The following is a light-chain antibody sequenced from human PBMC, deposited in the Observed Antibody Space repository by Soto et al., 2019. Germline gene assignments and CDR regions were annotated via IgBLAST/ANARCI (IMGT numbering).Light chain of an antibody. CDR2: WAS. Sequence: DDMLSPSPQAMPVSLGGRATINCKSRQSVLYSSNNKNYLDWYQQKPGQPPKLLIYWASTRASGVPDLFSGSGAGTDCTLTISSLQAEDVEVDYCPQYYSTMLTFGGGTKVDIK. CDR1: QSVLYSSNNKNY. J-gene: IGKJ4*02. CDR3: PQYYSTMLT. V-gene: IGKV4-1*01.